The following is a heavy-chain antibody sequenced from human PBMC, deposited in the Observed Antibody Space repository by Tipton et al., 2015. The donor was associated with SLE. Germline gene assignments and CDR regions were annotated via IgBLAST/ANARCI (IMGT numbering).Heavy chain of an antibody. CDR2: IYHSGNT. Sequence: TLSLTCTVSGVSIRSYFWGWIRQPPGQGLQWLGSIYHSGNTFYNPSLESRVSVSLHTSSNQFSLKLASVTAADTAVYFCARAKQPVQGFDSWGQGKLVTVSS. V-gene: IGHV4-38-2*02. CDR1: GVSIRSYF. D-gene: IGHD6-6*01. CDR3: ARAKQPVQGFDS. J-gene: IGHJ4*02.